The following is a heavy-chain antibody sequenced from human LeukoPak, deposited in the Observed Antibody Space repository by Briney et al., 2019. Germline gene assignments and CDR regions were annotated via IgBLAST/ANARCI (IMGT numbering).Heavy chain of an antibody. D-gene: IGHD5-12*01. CDR3: ARDRGYDSVVSPYYFDY. J-gene: IGHJ4*02. CDR2: ISSSSSYI. CDR1: GFTFSSYS. V-gene: IGHV3-21*01. Sequence: TGGSLRLSCAASGFTFSSYSMNWVRQAPGKGLEWVSSISSSSSYIYYADSVKGRFTISRDNAKNSLYLQMNSLRAEDTAVYYCARDRGYDSVVSPYYFDYWGQGTLVTVSS.